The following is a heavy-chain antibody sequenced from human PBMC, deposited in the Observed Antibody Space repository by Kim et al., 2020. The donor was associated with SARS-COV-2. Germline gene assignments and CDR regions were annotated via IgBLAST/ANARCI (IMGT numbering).Heavy chain of an antibody. V-gene: IGHV4-34*01. J-gene: IGHJ4*02. CDR3: ARSVTMMYYFDY. Sequence: NYNPSLKSRVTISVDTSKNQFSLKLSSVTAADTAVYYCARSVTMMYYFDYWGQGTLVTVSS. D-gene: IGHD3-22*01.